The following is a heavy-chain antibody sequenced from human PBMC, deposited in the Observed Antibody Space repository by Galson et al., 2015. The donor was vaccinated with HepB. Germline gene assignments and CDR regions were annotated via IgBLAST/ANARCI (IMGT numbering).Heavy chain of an antibody. CDR3: AKDVSGNSGA. CDR1: GFTFSRYA. Sequence: SLRLSCAASGFTFSRYAMHWVRQAPGKGLEWVSVIQYDESSKTYADSVKGRFTISRDNSKNTLFLQMNSLRAEDTALYYCAKDVSGNSGAWGQGTLVTVSS. J-gene: IGHJ5*02. V-gene: IGHV3-30*18. D-gene: IGHD4-23*01. CDR2: IQYDESSK.